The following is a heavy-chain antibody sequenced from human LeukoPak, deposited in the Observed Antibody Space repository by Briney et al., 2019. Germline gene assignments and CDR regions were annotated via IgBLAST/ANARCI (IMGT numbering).Heavy chain of an antibody. CDR3: ASQKGGAPYYYMDV. D-gene: IGHD1-26*01. V-gene: IGHV4-59*08. J-gene: IGHJ6*03. CDR2: IYHSGST. Sequence: PSETLSLTCTVSGGSISSYYWSWIRQPPGKGLEWIGSIYHSGSTYYNPSLKSRVTISVDTSKNQFSLKLSSVTAADTAVYYCASQKGGAPYYYMDVWGKGTTVTVSS. CDR1: GGSISSYY.